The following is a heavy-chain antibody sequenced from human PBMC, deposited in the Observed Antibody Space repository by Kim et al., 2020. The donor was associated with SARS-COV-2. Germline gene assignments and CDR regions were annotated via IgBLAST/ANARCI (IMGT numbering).Heavy chain of an antibody. J-gene: IGHJ4*02. V-gene: IGHV3-53*01. CDR3: ARDSKAAADSFDY. CDR2: IYSGGST. CDR1: GFTVRSNY. D-gene: IGHD6-13*01. Sequence: GGSLRLSCAASGFTVRSNYMSWVRQAPGKGLEWVSVIYSGGSTYYADSVKGRFTISRDNSKNTLYLQMNSLRAEDTAVYYCARDSKAAADSFDYWGQGTLVTVSS.